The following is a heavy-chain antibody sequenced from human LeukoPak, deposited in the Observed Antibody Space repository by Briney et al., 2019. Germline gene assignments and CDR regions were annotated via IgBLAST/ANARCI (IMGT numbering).Heavy chain of an antibody. J-gene: IGHJ4*02. CDR1: GFTFSSYS. Sequence: GGSLRLSCAASGFTFSSYSMNWVRQAPGKGLEWVSYISSSSSTIYYADSVKGRFTISRDNAKNSLYLQMNSLRAEDTAVYYCALTNLAYCGGDCYSPFDYWGQGTLVTVSS. D-gene: IGHD2-21*02. CDR3: ALTNLAYCGGDCYSPFDY. V-gene: IGHV3-48*04. CDR2: ISSSSSTI.